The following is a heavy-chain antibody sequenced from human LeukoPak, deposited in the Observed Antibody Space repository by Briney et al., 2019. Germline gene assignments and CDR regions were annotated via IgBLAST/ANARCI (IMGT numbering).Heavy chain of an antibody. J-gene: IGHJ4*02. CDR1: RYSFASYA. D-gene: IGHD2-15*01. Sequence: ASVKVSCKAPRYSFASYAISWVRRAPGQGLEWMGWISADSGKTVYAQKFQGRVTMTTDTSTSTAYMELMSLRSDDTAVYYCAGQKCSGGSCDREIWGQGTLVTVSS. CDR3: AGQKCSGGSCDREI. CDR2: ISADSGKT. V-gene: IGHV1-18*01.